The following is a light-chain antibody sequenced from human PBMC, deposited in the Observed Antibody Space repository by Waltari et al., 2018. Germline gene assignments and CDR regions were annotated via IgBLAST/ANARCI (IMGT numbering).Light chain of an antibody. CDR3: QQRRNWPLT. V-gene: IGKV3-11*01. CDR2: DAS. CDR1: QSVGTY. J-gene: IGKJ4*01. Sequence: EIVLTQSPAILSFSTGERATLSCRARQSVGTYLAWYQQRPGQSPRLLIYDASYRATGIPARFSGSGSETDFTLTISSLQPEDFAVYYCQQRRNWPLTFGGGTRVQI.